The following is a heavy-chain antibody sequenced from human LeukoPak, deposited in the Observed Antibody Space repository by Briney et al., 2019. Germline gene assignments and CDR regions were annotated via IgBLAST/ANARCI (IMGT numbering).Heavy chain of an antibody. Sequence: PSQTLSLTCTVSGGSISSGGYYWSWIRQPPGKGLEWIGYIYYSGSTNYNPSLKSRVTISVDTSKNQFSLKLSSVTAADTAVYYCARPKARVEPDWYFDLWGRGTLVTVSS. V-gene: IGHV4-61*08. CDR3: ARPKARVEPDWYFDL. CDR1: GGSISSGGYY. CDR2: IYYSGST. D-gene: IGHD2-2*01. J-gene: IGHJ2*01.